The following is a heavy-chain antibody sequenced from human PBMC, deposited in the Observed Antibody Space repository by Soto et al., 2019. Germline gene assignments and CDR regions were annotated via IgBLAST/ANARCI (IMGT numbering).Heavy chain of an antibody. CDR2: IYPGDSDT. V-gene: IGHV5-51*01. Sequence: GESLKISCKGSGYSFTRYWIGWVRQMPGKGLEWMGIIYPGDSDTRYSPSFQGQVTISADKYISTAYLQWSTLNASHTPIYFFATSCPAPNPPLVCYWGQRTLVTVSS. CDR3: ATSCPAPNPPLVCY. D-gene: IGHD3-16*01. CDR1: GYSFTRYW. J-gene: IGHJ4*02.